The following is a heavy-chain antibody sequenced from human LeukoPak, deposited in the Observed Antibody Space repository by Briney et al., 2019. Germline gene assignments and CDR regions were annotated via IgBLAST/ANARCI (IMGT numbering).Heavy chain of an antibody. D-gene: IGHD6-13*01. J-gene: IGHJ6*02. CDR3: ARDKGRYSSSWYALYYYYGMDV. Sequence: QTGGSLRLSCAASGFTFSTYAMSWVRQAPGKGLVWVSRINSDGSSTSYADSVKGRFTISRDNAKNTLYLQMNSLRAEDTAVYYCARDKGRYSSSWYALYYYYGMDVWGQGTTVTVSS. V-gene: IGHV3-74*01. CDR2: INSDGSST. CDR1: GFTFSTYA.